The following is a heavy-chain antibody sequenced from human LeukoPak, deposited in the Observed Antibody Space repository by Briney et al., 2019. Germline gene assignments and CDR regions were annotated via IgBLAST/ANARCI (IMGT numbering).Heavy chain of an antibody. D-gene: IGHD3-3*01. Sequence: PGGSLRLSCAASGFTFSSYAMSWVRQAPGKGLEWVSAISGSGGSTYYADSVKGRFTISRDNSKNTLYLQMNSLRAEDTAVYYCAKFPIRSFGVVILYYFDYWGQGTLVTVSS. CDR2: ISGSGGST. J-gene: IGHJ4*02. V-gene: IGHV3-23*01. CDR1: GFTFSSYA. CDR3: AKFPIRSFGVVILYYFDY.